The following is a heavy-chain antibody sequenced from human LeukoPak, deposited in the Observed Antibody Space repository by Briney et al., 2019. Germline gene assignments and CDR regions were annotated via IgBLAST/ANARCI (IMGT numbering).Heavy chain of an antibody. Sequence: PGGSLRLSCATSGFTFSSYSMNWVRQAPGKGLEWVSYISSSSSTIYYADPVKGRFTISRDNAKNSLYLQMNSLRDEDTAVYYCARDNYYGSGSYYYEQFDYWGQGTLVTVSS. CDR3: ARDNYYGSGSYYYEQFDY. V-gene: IGHV3-48*02. CDR2: ISSSSSTI. CDR1: GFTFSSYS. D-gene: IGHD3-10*01. J-gene: IGHJ4*02.